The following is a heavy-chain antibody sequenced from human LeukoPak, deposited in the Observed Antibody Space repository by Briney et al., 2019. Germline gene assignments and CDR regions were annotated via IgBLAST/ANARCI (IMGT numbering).Heavy chain of an antibody. V-gene: IGHV1-18*01. CDR2: ISVYNGKT. CDR3: VRDWSTTVPGDSWFDS. Sequence: ASVKVSCKASGYTFTSYGISWVRQAPGQGLEWMGWISVYNGKTNYAQNLQGRVTLTTDTSTTTAYMELRSLRSDDTAMYYCVRDWSTTVPGDSWFDSWGQGTLATVSS. D-gene: IGHD2-2*01. CDR1: GYTFTSYG. J-gene: IGHJ5*01.